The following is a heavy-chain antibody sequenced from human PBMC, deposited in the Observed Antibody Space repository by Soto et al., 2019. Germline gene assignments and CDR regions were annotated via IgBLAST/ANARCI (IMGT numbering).Heavy chain of an antibody. J-gene: IGHJ6*02. D-gene: IGHD2-21*02. Sequence: QITLKASGPTLAKPTQTLTLTCTFPGFSLSSIGEGVGWIRQPPGKALEWLALIYWDDDKRYSPSLKSRLTITKDTSKNQVVLTMTNMDPVDTATYYCVQSRCGGDCLQSYSSHSYYGLDVWGQGTTVTVSS. CDR3: VQSRCGGDCLQSYSSHSYYGLDV. CDR1: GFSLSSIGEG. CDR2: IYWDDDK. V-gene: IGHV2-5*02.